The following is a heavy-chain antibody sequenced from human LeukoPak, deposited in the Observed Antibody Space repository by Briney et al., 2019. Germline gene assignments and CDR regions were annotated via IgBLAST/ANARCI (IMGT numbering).Heavy chain of an antibody. V-gene: IGHV1-58*02. CDR3: AADPFCGGDCYDSGDAFDI. D-gene: IGHD2-21*02. CDR1: GFTFTSSA. Sequence: GTSVKVSCKASGFTFTSSAMQWVRQARGQRLEWIGWIVVGSGNTNYAQKFQERVTITRDMSTSTAYMELSSLRSEDTAVYYCAADPFCGGDCYDSGDAFDIWGQGTMVTVSS. J-gene: IGHJ3*02. CDR2: IVVGSGNT.